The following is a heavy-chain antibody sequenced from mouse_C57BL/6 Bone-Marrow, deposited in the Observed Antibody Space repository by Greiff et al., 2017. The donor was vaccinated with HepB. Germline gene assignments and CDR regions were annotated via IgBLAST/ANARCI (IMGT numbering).Heavy chain of an antibody. CDR2: IYPGSGST. CDR3: ALYYDYAYYFDY. J-gene: IGHJ2*01. CDR1: GYTFTSYW. V-gene: IGHV1-55*01. Sequence: QVQLKQPGAELVKPGASVKMSCKASGYTFTSYWITWVKQRPGQGLEWIGDIYPGSGSTNYNEKFKSKATLTVDTSSSTAYMQLSSLTSEDSAVYYCALYYDYAYYFDYWGQGTTLTVSS. D-gene: IGHD2-4*01.